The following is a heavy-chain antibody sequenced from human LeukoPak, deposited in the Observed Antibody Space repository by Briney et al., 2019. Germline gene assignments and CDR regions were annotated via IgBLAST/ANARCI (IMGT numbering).Heavy chain of an antibody. V-gene: IGHV4-59*01. CDR2: IYNSVRT. CDR3: VRGYFY. Sequence: SETLSLTCSVSGGSISNYYWSWIRQPPGKGLEWIGYIYNSVRTNYNPSLRSRVTISADTSKNQFYLKLTSVTAADTAVYYCVRGYFYWGQGTLVTVSS. D-gene: IGHD1-1*01. J-gene: IGHJ4*02. CDR1: GGSISNYY.